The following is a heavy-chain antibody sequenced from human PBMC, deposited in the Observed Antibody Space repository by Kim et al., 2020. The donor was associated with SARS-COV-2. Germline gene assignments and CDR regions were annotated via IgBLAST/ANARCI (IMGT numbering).Heavy chain of an antibody. J-gene: IGHJ4*02. D-gene: IGHD6-19*01. CDR1: GYSISSGYY. CDR3: AGGDKGSGWYPSPFDY. Sequence: SETLSLTCTVSGYSISSGYYWGWIRQPPGKGLEWIGSIYHSGSTYYNPSLKSRVTISVDTSKNQFSLKLSSVTAADTAVYYCAGGDKGSGWYPSPFDYWGQGTLVTVSS. CDR2: IYHSGST. V-gene: IGHV4-38-2*02.